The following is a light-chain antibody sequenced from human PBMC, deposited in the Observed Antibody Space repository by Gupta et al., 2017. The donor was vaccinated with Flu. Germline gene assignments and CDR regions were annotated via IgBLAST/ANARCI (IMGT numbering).Light chain of an antibody. J-gene: IGKJ5*01. V-gene: IGKV1-27*01. CDR1: QGISNY. CDR2: AAS. Sequence: DIQMTQSPSSLSAPLGDRVTITCRASQGISNYLAWYQQKSGKVPKLLIYAASTLHSGVPSRFSGSGSGTDFTLTISSLQPEDAATYYCQKDNSAPLTFGQGTQVEIK. CDR3: QKDNSAPLT.